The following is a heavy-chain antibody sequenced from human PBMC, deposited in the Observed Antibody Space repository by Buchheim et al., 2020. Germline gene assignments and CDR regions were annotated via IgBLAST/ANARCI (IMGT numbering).Heavy chain of an antibody. CDR1: GFTFSSYG. Sequence: QVQLVESGGGVVQPGRSLRLSCAASGFTFSSYGMHWVRQAPGKGLEWVAVISYDGSNKYYADSVKGRFTISRDNSKNTLYLQMNSLRAEDTAVYYCAKVLDSSGYYGPRWPYYYYGMDVWGQGTT. CDR3: AKVLDSSGYYGPRWPYYYYGMDV. CDR2: ISYDGSNK. V-gene: IGHV3-30*18. D-gene: IGHD3-22*01. J-gene: IGHJ6*02.